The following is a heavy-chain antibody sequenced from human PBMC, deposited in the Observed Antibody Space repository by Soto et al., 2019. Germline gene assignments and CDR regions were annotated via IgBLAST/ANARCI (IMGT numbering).Heavy chain of an antibody. CDR2: ISYDGSDK. CDR1: GFTFSNYG. Sequence: QVQLVESGGGVVQPGRSLRLSCAASGFTFSNYGIHWVRQAPGKGLEWVAVISYDGSDKYYADSVKGRFTISRDNSKNPLYLQMNSLRPEDTAVYYCAKDQSQPIAAAGFYYYYGMDVWGQGTTVTVSS. D-gene: IGHD6-13*01. V-gene: IGHV3-30*18. CDR3: AKDQSQPIAAAGFYYYYGMDV. J-gene: IGHJ6*02.